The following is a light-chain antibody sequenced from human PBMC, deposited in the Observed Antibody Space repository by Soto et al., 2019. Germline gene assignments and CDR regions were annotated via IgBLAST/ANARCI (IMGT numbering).Light chain of an antibody. J-gene: IGLJ3*02. CDR1: SSNIGAGYD. Sequence: QSVLTQPSSVSGAPGQRVTISCTGTSSNIGAGYDVHWYQQLPGTAPKLLIFVNNNRPSGVPDRFSASKSGTSASLAITGLQAEDEADYYCQSYDSSLSGPVFGGGTKLTVL. CDR3: QSYDSSLSGPV. CDR2: VNN. V-gene: IGLV1-40*01.